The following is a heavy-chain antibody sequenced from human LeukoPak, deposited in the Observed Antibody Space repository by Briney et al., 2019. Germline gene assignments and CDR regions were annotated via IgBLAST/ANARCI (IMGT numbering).Heavy chain of an antibody. CDR2: IKGDGREQ. V-gene: IGHV3-7*01. CDR3: ARDGQSFDY. CDR1: GFIFKNYW. J-gene: IGHJ4*02. Sequence: GGSLRLSCATSGFIFKNYWMTWVRQAPGRWPEWVANIKGDGREQFYVDSVKGRFTISRDNVKNALYLQMNNLRVEDSAVYYCARDGQSFDYWGQGTLVTVSS.